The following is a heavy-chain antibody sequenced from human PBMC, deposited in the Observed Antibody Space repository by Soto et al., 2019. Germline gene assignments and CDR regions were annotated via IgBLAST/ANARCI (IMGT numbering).Heavy chain of an antibody. J-gene: IGHJ4*02. CDR1: GITFSNYG. D-gene: IGHD1-1*01. Sequence: PGGSLRLSCAASGITFSNYGMHWVRQAPGKGLEWVAVFSYDGSNTYYADSVKGRFTISRDNSKNTLYLQLNSLRAEDTAVYYSAKVSNSNWNLYYFDYWGQGTLVTVSS. V-gene: IGHV3-30*18. CDR2: FSYDGSNT. CDR3: AKVSNSNWNLYYFDY.